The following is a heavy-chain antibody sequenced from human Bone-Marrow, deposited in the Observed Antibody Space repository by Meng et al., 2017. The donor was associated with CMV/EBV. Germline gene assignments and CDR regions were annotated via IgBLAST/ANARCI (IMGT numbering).Heavy chain of an antibody. Sequence: ASVKVSCKASGYTFTGYYMDWVRQAPGQGLEWMGWINPNSGGTNYAQKFQGRVTMTRDTSISTAYMELSRLRSDDTAVYYCARVGIAARVSDDWGPGNLVNVSS. D-gene: IGHD6-6*01. J-gene: IGHJ4*02. CDR1: GYTFTGYY. V-gene: IGHV1-2*02. CDR3: ARVGIAARVSDD. CDR2: INPNSGGT.